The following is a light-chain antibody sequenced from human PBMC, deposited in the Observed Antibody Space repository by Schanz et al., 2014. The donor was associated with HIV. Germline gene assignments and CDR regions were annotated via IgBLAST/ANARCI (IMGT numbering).Light chain of an antibody. Sequence: QSVLTQPPSVSGAPGQRVTISCTGSSSNIGAGYDVHWYQQLPGTAPKLLIYGNSNRPSGVPDRFSGSKSGNTASLTISGLQAEDEADYYCCSYAGSRTLVFGGGTKLTVL. V-gene: IGLV1-40*01. CDR3: CSYAGSRTLV. J-gene: IGLJ3*02. CDR1: SSNIGAGYD. CDR2: GNS.